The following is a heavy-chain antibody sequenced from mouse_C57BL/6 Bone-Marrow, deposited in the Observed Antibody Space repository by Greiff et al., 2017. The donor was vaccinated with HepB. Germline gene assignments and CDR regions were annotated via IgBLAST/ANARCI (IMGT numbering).Heavy chain of an antibody. CDR2: IYPRRGNT. CDR3: ARWGNFYYGSSYCWYFDV. Sequence: VQRVESGAELARPGASVKLSCKASGYTFTSYGISWVKQRTGQGLEWIGEIYPRRGNTYYNEKFKGKATLTADKSSSTAYMELRSLTSEDSAVYFCARWGNFYYGSSYCWYFDVWGTGTTVTVSS. V-gene: IGHV1-81*01. J-gene: IGHJ1*03. CDR1: GYTFTSYG. D-gene: IGHD1-1*01.